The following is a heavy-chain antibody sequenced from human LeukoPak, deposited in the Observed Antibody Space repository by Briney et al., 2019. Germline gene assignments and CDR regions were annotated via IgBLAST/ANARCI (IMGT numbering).Heavy chain of an antibody. CDR2: ISSGVTTR. D-gene: IGHD1-14*01. Sequence: PGGSLRLSCAGSGFTFNNYAMNWVRQAPGKGLEWISYISSGVTTRYYADSVKGRFTISRDDAKNSLYLQMTSLRAEDTAVYYCARFNLGWFDPWGQGTLVTVSS. J-gene: IGHJ5*02. CDR1: GFTFNNYA. V-gene: IGHV3-48*01. CDR3: ARFNLGWFDP.